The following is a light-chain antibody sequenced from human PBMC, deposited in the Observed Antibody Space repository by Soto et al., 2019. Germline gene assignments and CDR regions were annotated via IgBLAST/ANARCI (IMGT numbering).Light chain of an antibody. CDR1: SSDVGGYNY. CDR2: DVS. CDR3: FSYAGSYTPVV. Sequence: QSALTQPRSVSGSPGQSVTISCTGTSSDVGGYNYVSWYQQHPGKAPKLMIYDVSKRPSGVPDRFSGSKSGNTASLSISGLQAEDEADYYCFSYAGSYTPVVFGGGTQLTVL. J-gene: IGLJ2*01. V-gene: IGLV2-11*01.